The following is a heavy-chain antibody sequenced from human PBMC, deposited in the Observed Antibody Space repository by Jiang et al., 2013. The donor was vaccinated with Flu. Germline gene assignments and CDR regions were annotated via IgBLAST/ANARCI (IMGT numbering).Heavy chain of an antibody. V-gene: IGHV1-2*02. D-gene: IGHD4-17*01. CDR3: AKRPRTVTNEPDAEYFRH. J-gene: IGHJ1*01. CDR1: GYLFTGYY. Sequence: GAEVKKPGASVKVSCRASGYLFTGYYIHWIRQAPGQGLEWMGWINPRSGATNHAQKFQGRITLTRDTSITTAYLALSSLISDDTAIYYCAKRPRTVTNEPDAEYFRHWGQGSLVTVSS. CDR2: INPRSGAT.